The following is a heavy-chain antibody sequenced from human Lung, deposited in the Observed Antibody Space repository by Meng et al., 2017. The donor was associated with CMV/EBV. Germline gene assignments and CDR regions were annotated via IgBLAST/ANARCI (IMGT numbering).Heavy chain of an antibody. CDR3: ARGVIASNYYYYGMDV. Sequence: SXXXSFXCTVLGGPISSSCYYWGWIRQPPGKGLEWIGSIYYSASTYYNPSLKSRVTISVDTSKNQFSLKLSSVTAADTAVYYCARGVIASNYYYYGMDVWXQGTTVTFSS. CDR1: GGPISSSCYY. J-gene: IGHJ6*02. D-gene: IGHD2/OR15-2a*01. CDR2: IYYSAST. V-gene: IGHV4-39*07.